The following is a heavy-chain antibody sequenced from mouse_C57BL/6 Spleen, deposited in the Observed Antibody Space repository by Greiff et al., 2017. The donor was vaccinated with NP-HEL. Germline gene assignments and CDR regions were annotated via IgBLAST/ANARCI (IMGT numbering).Heavy chain of an antibody. D-gene: IGHD2-5*01. CDR1: GFTFSSYA. CDR3: ARDGDYSNLFAY. V-gene: IGHV5S21*01. J-gene: IGHJ3*01. Sequence: EVKLMESGEGLVKPGGSLKLSCAASGFTFSSYAMSWVRQTPEKRLEWVANISSGGDYIYYADTVKGRFTISRDNARNNLYLQMSHLKSEDTAMYYCARDGDYSNLFAYWGQGTLVTVSA. CDR2: ISSGGDYI.